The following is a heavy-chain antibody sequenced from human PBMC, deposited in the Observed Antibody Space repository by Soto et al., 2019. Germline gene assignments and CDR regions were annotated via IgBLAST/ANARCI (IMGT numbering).Heavy chain of an antibody. D-gene: IGHD2-15*01. CDR3: AKSGCSGVSCYSGLSGP. CDR2: ISYDGSNK. Sequence: PGGSLRLSCAASGFTFSSYGMHWVRQAPGKGLEWVAVISYDGSNKYYADSVKGRFTISRDNSKNTLYLQMNSLRAEDTAVYYCAKSGCSGVSCYSGLSGPWGQETRFTVPS. V-gene: IGHV3-30*18. CDR1: GFTFSSYG. J-gene: IGHJ5*02.